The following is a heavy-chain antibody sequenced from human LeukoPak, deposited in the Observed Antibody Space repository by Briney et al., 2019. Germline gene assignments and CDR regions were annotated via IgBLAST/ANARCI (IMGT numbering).Heavy chain of an antibody. Sequence: SETLSLTCTVSGASITDYYWSWIRQTPEMGLEYIGYIHISGKTYNNPSLKGRVTVSLDTSQNQFSLKLTSVTAADTAVYFCARHLGEGTYPMDRWGQGILGTVSA. D-gene: IGHD1-26*01. J-gene: IGHJ5*02. V-gene: IGHV4-59*08. CDR1: GASITDYY. CDR2: IHISGKT. CDR3: ARHLGEGTYPMDR.